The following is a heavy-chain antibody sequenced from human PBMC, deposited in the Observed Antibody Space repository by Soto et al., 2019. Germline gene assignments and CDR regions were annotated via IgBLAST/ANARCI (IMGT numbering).Heavy chain of an antibody. D-gene: IGHD3-16*01. J-gene: IGHJ4*02. CDR2: ISGSGGSA. Sequence: EVQVLESGGGLVQPGGSLRLSCAASGFTFNNYAMIWVRQAPGKGLEWVSGISGSGGSAYYADSVKGRFTISRDNSKNTLYLQMNSLRAEDTAVYYCFHGRDDGAFDYWGQGTLVTVSS. CDR1: GFTFNNYA. V-gene: IGHV3-23*01. CDR3: FHGRDDGAFDY.